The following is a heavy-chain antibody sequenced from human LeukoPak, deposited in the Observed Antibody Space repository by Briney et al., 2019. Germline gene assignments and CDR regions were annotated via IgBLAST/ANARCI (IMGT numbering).Heavy chain of an antibody. CDR3: AKVYPESNVVIIGTTFVGSFDH. Sequence: HPGGSLRLSCAASGFTFSSYWMSWVRQAPGKGLEWVANIKQDGSEKYYVDSVKGRFTISRDNSKNALYLQMNSLRADDTAVYYCAKVYPESNVVIIGTTFVGSFDHWGQGTLVTVSS. V-gene: IGHV3-7*03. CDR1: GFTFSSYW. CDR2: IKQDGSEK. J-gene: IGHJ5*02. D-gene: IGHD2/OR15-2a*01.